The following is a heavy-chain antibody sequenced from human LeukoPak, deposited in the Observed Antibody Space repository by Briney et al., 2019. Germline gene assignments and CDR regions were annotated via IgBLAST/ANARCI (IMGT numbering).Heavy chain of an antibody. J-gene: IGHJ4*02. CDR1: GGSFSGYY. V-gene: IGHV4-34*01. CDR2: INHSGST. CDR3: ARFWHELGRGYSGYRLFDY. D-gene: IGHD5-12*01. Sequence: SETLSLTCAVYGGSFSGYYWSWIRQPPGKGLEWIVEINHSGSTNYNPSLKSRVTISVDTSKNQFSLKLSSVTAADTAVYYCARFWHELGRGYSGYRLFDYWGQGTLVTVSS.